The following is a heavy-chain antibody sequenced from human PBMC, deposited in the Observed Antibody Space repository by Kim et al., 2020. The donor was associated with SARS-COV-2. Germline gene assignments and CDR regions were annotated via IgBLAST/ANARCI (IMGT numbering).Heavy chain of an antibody. J-gene: IGHJ4*02. CDR2: IIPIFGTA. Sequence: SVKVSCKASGGTFSSYAISWVRQAPGQGLEWMGGIIPIFGTANYAQKFQGRVTIPADESTSTAYMELSSLRSEDTAVYYCARSHKLVRYYFDYWGQGTLVTVSS. D-gene: IGHD6-6*01. CDR3: ARSHKLVRYYFDY. V-gene: IGHV1-69*13. CDR1: GGTFSSYA.